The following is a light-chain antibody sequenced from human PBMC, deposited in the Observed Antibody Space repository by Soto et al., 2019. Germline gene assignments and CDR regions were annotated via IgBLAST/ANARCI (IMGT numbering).Light chain of an antibody. CDR2: NAS. Sequence: EIVLRQSPATLSLSPGERATFSCRASQSVSSYLAWYQQKPGQAPRLLIYNASNRATGIPARFSGSGSGTDFTLTIGSLEPEDFAVYYCQQRSNWPPDTFGQGTRLEIK. J-gene: IGKJ5*01. V-gene: IGKV3-11*01. CDR1: QSVSSY. CDR3: QQRSNWPPDT.